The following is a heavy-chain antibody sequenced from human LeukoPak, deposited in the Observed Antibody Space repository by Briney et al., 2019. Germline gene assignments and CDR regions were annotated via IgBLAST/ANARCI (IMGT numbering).Heavy chain of an antibody. V-gene: IGHV3-9*03. CDR2: ISWNSGSI. CDR1: GFTFDDYA. J-gene: IGHJ3*02. Sequence: GGPLRLSCAASGFTFDDYAMHWVRQAPGKGLEWVSGISWNSGSIGYADSVKGRFTISRDNAKNSLYLQMNSLRAEGMALYYCAKAYVPWQLESCAFDIWGQGTMVTVSS. CDR3: AKAYVPWQLESCAFDI. D-gene: IGHD6-6*01.